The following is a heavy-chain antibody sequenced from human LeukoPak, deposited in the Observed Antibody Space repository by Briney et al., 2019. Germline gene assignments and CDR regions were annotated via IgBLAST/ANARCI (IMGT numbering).Heavy chain of an antibody. CDR2: IYYSGST. CDR1: GGSISSYY. Sequence: SETLSLTCTVSGGSISSYYWSWIRQPPGKGLEWIGYIYYSGSTNYNPSPKSRVTISVDTSKNQCSLKLSSVTAADTAVYYCARGSCYYGMDVWGQGTTVTVSS. V-gene: IGHV4-59*01. J-gene: IGHJ6*02. CDR3: ARGSCYYGMDV.